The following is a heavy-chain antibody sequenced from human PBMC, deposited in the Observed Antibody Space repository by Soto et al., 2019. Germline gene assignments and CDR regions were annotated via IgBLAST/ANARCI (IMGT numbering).Heavy chain of an antibody. CDR1: GGSTSGGY. V-gene: IGHV4-59*06. Sequence: SETLSLTCTVSGGSTSGGYWSWVRQPPGKGLEWIGYIYYSGSTYYNPSLKSRVTISVDTSKNQFSLKLSSVTAADTAVYYCASDSYGSLGLDYWGQGTLVTVSS. CDR3: ASDSYGSLGLDY. CDR2: IYYSGST. J-gene: IGHJ4*02. D-gene: IGHD5-18*01.